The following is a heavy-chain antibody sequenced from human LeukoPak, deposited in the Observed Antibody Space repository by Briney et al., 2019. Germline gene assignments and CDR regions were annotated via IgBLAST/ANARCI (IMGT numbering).Heavy chain of an antibody. CDR3: AKGRDPYYFDY. V-gene: IGHV3-9*01. J-gene: IGHJ4*02. Sequence: GGSLRLSCAASGFTFDDYAMRWVRQAPGKGLEWVSGISWNSGSIGYADSVKGRFTISRDNAKNSLYLQMNSRRAEDTALYYCAKGRDPYYFDYWGQGTLVTVSS. D-gene: IGHD5-24*01. CDR2: ISWNSGSI. CDR1: GFTFDDYA.